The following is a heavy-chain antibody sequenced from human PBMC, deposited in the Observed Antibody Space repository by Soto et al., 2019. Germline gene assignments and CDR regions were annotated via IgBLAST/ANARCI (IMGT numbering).Heavy chain of an antibody. Sequence: ASVKVSCKASGYTFTSYDINWVRQATGQGLEWMGWMNPNSGNTGYAQKFQGRVTMTRNTSMSTAYMELSSLRSEDTAVYYCARVKSLGIVATPEIFDYWGQGSLVIVSS. D-gene: IGHD5-12*01. CDR1: GYTFTSYD. CDR3: ARVKSLGIVATPEIFDY. CDR2: MNPNSGNT. V-gene: IGHV1-8*01. J-gene: IGHJ4*02.